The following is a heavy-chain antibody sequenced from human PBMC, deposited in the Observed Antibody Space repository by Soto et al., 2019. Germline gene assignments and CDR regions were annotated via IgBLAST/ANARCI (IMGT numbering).Heavy chain of an antibody. V-gene: IGHV3-30*18. J-gene: IGHJ6*02. CDR3: AKDRGWDIVVVRAYGMDV. D-gene: IGHD2-15*01. CDR2: ISYDGSNK. Sequence: QVQLVESGGGVVQPGRSLRLSCAASGFTFSSYGMHWVRQAPGKGLEWVAVISYDGSNKYYADSVKGRFTISRDNSKNTLYLQMNSLRAEDTAVYYCAKDRGWDIVVVRAYGMDVWGQGTTVTVSS. CDR1: GFTFSSYG.